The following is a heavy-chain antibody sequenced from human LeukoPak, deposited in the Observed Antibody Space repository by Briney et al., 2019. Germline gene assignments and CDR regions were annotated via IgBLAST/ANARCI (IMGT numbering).Heavy chain of an antibody. CDR1: GFTFSSYE. Sequence: PGGSLRLSCAASGFTFSSYEMNWVRQAPGKGLEWVSYISSSGSTIYYADSVKGRFTISRDNAKNSLYLQMNSLRAEDTAVYYCATFPGYSYGTDYWGQGTLVTVSS. J-gene: IGHJ4*02. V-gene: IGHV3-48*03. CDR2: ISSSGSTI. CDR3: ATFPGYSYGTDY. D-gene: IGHD5-18*01.